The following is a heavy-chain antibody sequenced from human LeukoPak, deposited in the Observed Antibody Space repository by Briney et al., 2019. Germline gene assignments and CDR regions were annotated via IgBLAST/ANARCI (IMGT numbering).Heavy chain of an antibody. V-gene: IGHV3-74*01. CDR1: GFTFSSYW. Sequence: GGSLRLSCVASGFTFSSYWMHWVRQAPGKGLVWVSRSNSDESTTSYADSVKGRFTISRDNAKSTLYLQMNSLRAEDTAVYYCARYFFGSHAWDYWGQGTLVTVSS. CDR3: ARYFFGSHAWDY. CDR2: SNSDESTT. D-gene: IGHD3-16*01. J-gene: IGHJ4*02.